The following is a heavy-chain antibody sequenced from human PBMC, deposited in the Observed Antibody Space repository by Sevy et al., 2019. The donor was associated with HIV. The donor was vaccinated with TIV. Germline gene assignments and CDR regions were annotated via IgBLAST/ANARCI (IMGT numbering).Heavy chain of an antibody. D-gene: IGHD6-13*01. CDR2: TRNKADGDTT. Sequence: GGSLRLSCVASGFTFSDHYMEWVRQAPGKGLEWVGRTRNKADGDTTEYAGSVKGRFTTSRDESKNSLYVQMNSLKTEDTAVYYCAAHAGIAAAGRVFDYWGQGTLVTVSS. CDR1: GFTFSDHY. V-gene: IGHV3-72*01. CDR3: AAHAGIAAAGRVFDY. J-gene: IGHJ4*02.